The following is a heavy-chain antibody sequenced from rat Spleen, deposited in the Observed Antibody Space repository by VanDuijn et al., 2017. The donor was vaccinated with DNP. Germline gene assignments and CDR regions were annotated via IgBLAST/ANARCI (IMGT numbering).Heavy chain of an antibody. V-gene: IGHV5-7*01. Sequence: EVQLVESGGGLVQPGRSLKLSCAASGFTFSAYYMAWVRQAPKKGLEWVATISYDGSSTYYRDSVKGRFTISRDNAESTLYLQMDSLRSEDTATYYCARLQNYGSYRYYAMDAWGQGTSVTVSS. J-gene: IGHJ4*01. CDR2: ISYDGSST. CDR3: ARLQNYGSYRYYAMDA. D-gene: IGHD1-3*01. CDR1: GFTFSAYY.